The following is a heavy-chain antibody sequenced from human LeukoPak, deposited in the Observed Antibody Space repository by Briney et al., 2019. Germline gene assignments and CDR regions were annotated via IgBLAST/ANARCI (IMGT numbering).Heavy chain of an antibody. Sequence: ASVKVSCKASGYTFTSYGISWVRQAPGQGLEWMGWISAYNGNTNYAQKLQGRVTMTTDTSTSTAYMELRSLRSDDTAVYYCARNKASGPVFRYYYYYMDVWGKGTTVTISS. V-gene: IGHV1-18*01. CDR2: ISAYNGNT. CDR3: ARNKASGPVFRYYYYYMDV. D-gene: IGHD6-19*01. J-gene: IGHJ6*03. CDR1: GYTFTSYG.